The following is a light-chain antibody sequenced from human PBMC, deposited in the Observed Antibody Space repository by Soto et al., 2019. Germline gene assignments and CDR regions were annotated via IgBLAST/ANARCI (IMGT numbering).Light chain of an antibody. V-gene: IGLV2-14*03. CDR1: SGDVGRYNF. J-gene: IGLJ1*01. CDR3: TSYTTIITYV. CDR2: DVS. Sequence: QSALTQPASVSGSPGQSITISCTGTSGDVGRYNFVSWYQQHPGKAPQLMIYDVSKRPSGVSNRFSGSKSGNTASLTISGLQAEDEADYYCTSYTTIITYVFGTGTKVTVL.